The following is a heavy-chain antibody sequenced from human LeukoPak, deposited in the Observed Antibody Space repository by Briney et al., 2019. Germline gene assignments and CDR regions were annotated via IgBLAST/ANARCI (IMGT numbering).Heavy chain of an antibody. CDR2: IHHSGKT. J-gene: IGHJ6*03. Sequence: PSETLSLTCAVYGGSLNDYFWSWIRQPPGKGLEWIGEIHHSGKTNYNPSLKSRVNISLDKSKNHFSLRVNSVVAADTAIYYCARAPDTAIPYYYMDVWGKGTTVTVSS. V-gene: IGHV4-34*01. CDR3: ARAPDTAIPYYYMDV. D-gene: IGHD5-18*01. CDR1: GGSLNDYF.